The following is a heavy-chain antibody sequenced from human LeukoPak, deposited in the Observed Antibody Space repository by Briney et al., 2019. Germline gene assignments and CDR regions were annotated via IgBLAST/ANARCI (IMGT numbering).Heavy chain of an antibody. Sequence: ASVTVSCKASGYTFIGNYIHWVRQAPGQGLEWMGWINPSSGVTKYAQKFQGRVTMTRDTSISTAYMELSSLKSDDTAVYFCARNRYCSSASCPRDFMDVWGKGTTVTVSS. D-gene: IGHD2-2*01. CDR2: INPSSGVT. CDR3: ARNRYCSSASCPRDFMDV. CDR1: GYTFIGNY. J-gene: IGHJ6*03. V-gene: IGHV1-2*02.